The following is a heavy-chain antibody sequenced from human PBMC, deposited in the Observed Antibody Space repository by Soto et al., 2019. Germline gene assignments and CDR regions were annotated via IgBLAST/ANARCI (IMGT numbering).Heavy chain of an antibody. CDR1: GFTFNSYY. CDR2: IRQDGSDK. CDR3: AGERGGPTTSAFDI. V-gene: IGHV3-7*04. J-gene: IGHJ3*02. D-gene: IGHD1-26*01. Sequence: EVQLVESGGGLVQPGGSLRLSFAASGFTFNSYYMTWVRQAPGKGLEWVANIRQDGSDKYYVGSVKGRFTISRDNAKKSLYLQMNSLRAEDTAVYYCAGERGGPTTSAFDIWGQGTMVTVSS.